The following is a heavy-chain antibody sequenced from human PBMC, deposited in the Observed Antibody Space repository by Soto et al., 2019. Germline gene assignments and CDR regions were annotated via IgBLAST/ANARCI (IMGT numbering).Heavy chain of an antibody. CDR1: GFTCSNYA. Sequence: EVHLLESGGGLVQPGGSLRLSCVASGFTCSNYAMTWVRQAAGKGMELVSTISGVSGGSTYYADSVKGRFTISRDNSKNTLYLQLNTLRAEDTAVYYCAKGLTLRYSGVGSADYWGQGTLVTVSS. V-gene: IGHV3-23*01. J-gene: IGHJ4*02. CDR3: AKGLTLRYSGVGSADY. D-gene: IGHD3-10*01. CDR2: ISGVSGGST.